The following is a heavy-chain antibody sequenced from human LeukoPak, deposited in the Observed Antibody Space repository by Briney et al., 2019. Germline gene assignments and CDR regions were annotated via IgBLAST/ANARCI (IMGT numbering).Heavy chain of an antibody. Sequence: PGGSLRLSCAASGFTFSSYSMNWVRQAPGKGLEWVSVIYTGDTTYYPDSVKGRFTISRDNSKNTLYLQMNSLRVEDTAVYYCARALSPYGGFPYSFDYWGQGTLVTVSS. J-gene: IGHJ4*02. CDR2: IYTGDTT. V-gene: IGHV3-53*01. CDR3: ARALSPYGGFPYSFDY. CDR1: GFTFSSYS. D-gene: IGHD4/OR15-4a*01.